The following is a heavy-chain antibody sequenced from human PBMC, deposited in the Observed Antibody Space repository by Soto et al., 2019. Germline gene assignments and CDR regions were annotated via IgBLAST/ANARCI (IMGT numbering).Heavy chain of an antibody. J-gene: IGHJ6*02. CDR2: VSASGGGT. CDR3: AKSSSRAHYYAMDV. CDR1: GFTFSSYA. V-gene: IGHV3-23*01. Sequence: GGSLRLSCAASGFTFSSYAMNWVRQAPGKGLEWVAGVSASGGGTSYADSVKGRFTISRDNSKDTLYLQMNSLRAEDTAVYYCAKSSSRAHYYAMDVWGQGTTVTVSS. D-gene: IGHD2-2*01.